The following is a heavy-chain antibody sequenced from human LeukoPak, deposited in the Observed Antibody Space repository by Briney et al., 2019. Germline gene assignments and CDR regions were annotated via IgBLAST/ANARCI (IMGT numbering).Heavy chain of an antibody. Sequence: KSGESLKISCKGSGYSFTSYWIGWVRQMPGKGLEWMGIIYPGDSDTRYSPSFQGQVTISADKSISTAYLQWSSLKASDTAMYYCARHRSIAVAGRWANWFDPWGQGTLVTVSS. J-gene: IGHJ5*02. CDR1: GYSFTSYW. CDR3: ARHRSIAVAGRWANWFDP. V-gene: IGHV5-51*01. CDR2: IYPGDSDT. D-gene: IGHD6-19*01.